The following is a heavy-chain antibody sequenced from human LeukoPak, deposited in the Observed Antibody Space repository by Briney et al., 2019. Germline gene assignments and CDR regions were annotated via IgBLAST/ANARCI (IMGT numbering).Heavy chain of an antibody. Sequence: GASVKVSCKASGYTFTGYYMHWVRQAPGQGLEWMGWINPNSGGTNYAQKFQGRVTMTRDTSISTAYMELSRLRSDDTAVYYCARDRDIVGPYYGMDVWGQGTTVTVSS. CDR2: INPNSGGT. D-gene: IGHD2-15*01. J-gene: IGHJ6*02. CDR3: ARDRDIVGPYYGMDV. V-gene: IGHV1-2*02. CDR1: GYTFTGYY.